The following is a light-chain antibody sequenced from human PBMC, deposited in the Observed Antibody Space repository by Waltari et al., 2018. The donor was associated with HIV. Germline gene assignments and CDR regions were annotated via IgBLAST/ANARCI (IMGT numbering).Light chain of an antibody. CDR2: KDT. CDR1: AMPTQY. Sequence: SSELTQPPSVSVPPGQTARITCSGDAMPTQYAYWYQQKPGQAPILIIYKDTGRPSGIPERFSGSTSGTTVTLTISGVQAEDEADYHCQSADSSGAYWVFGGGTRLTVL. J-gene: IGLJ3*02. V-gene: IGLV3-25*03. CDR3: QSADSSGAYWV.